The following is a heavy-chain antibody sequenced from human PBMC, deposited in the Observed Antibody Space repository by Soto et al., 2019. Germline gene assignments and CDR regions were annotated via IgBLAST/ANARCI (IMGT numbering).Heavy chain of an antibody. CDR2: ISGSGGST. D-gene: IGHD2-2*01. CDR1: GFTFSSYA. CDR3: AKGVVVQAAMWFDH. V-gene: IGHV3-23*01. Sequence: GGSLRLSCAASGFTFSSYAMSWVRQAPGKGLEWVSAISGSGGSTYYADSVKGRFTISRDNSENTLYLQMNSLRAEDTAVYYCAKGVVVQAAMWFDHWGQGTLATVSP. J-gene: IGHJ5*02.